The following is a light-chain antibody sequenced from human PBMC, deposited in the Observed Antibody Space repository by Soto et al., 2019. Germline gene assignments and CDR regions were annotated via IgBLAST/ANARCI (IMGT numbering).Light chain of an antibody. CDR1: SSNIGSNT. Sequence: QSVLTQPPSASGTPGQRVTISCSGSSSNIGSNTVNWYQQLPGTAPKLLIYDNTNRPSGVSVRFSGSKSGTSASLAISGLQAEDEADYYCQSFDKYLSAVVFGGGTKLTVL. V-gene: IGLV1-44*01. J-gene: IGLJ2*01. CDR3: QSFDKYLSAVV. CDR2: DNT.